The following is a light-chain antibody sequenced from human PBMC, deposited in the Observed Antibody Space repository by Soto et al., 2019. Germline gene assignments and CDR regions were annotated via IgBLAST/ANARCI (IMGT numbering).Light chain of an antibody. CDR3: QSYDSSPSGYV. CDR2: EVS. Sequence: QSALTQPPSVSGSPGQSVTISCTGTSTDFVGYNRVSWYQQPPGTAPKLMIYEVSKRPSGVPDRFSGSKSGNTASLTISGLQAADEADYYCQSYDSSPSGYVFGTGTKVTVL. CDR1: STDFVGYNR. J-gene: IGLJ1*01. V-gene: IGLV2-18*02.